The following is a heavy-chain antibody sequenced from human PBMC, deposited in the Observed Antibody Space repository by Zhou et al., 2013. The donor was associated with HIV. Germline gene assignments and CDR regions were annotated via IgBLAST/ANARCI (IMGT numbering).Heavy chain of an antibody. CDR2: IIPILGIA. CDR3: ARDPAYGDYEDY. Sequence: QVQLVQSGAEVKKPGSSVKVSCKASGGTFSSYAISWVRQAPGQGLEWMGRIIPILGIANYAQKFQGRVTITADKSTSTAYMELSSLRSEDTAVYYCARDPAYGDYEDYWGQGTLVTVSS. J-gene: IGHJ4*02. D-gene: IGHD4-17*01. V-gene: IGHV1-69*04. CDR1: GGTFSSYA.